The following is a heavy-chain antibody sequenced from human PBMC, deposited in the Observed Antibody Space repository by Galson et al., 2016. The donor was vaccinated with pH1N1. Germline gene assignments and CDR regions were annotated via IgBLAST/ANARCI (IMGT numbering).Heavy chain of an antibody. CDR2: ISTYNGNT. CDR1: GYTFTNYG. Sequence: SVKVSCKASGYTFTNYGISWVRQAPGQGLEWMGWISTYNGNTNYAQKLQGRVTMTTDTSTSTAYMELRSLRSDDTAVYYCARVRGSSEWGYYFDDWGQGTLVTVSS. D-gene: IGHD6-25*01. J-gene: IGHJ4*02. V-gene: IGHV1-18*01. CDR3: ARVRGSSEWGYYFDD.